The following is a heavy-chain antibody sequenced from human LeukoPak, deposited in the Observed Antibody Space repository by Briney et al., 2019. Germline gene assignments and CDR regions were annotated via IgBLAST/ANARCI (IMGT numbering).Heavy chain of an antibody. J-gene: IGHJ4*02. D-gene: IGHD3-10*01. V-gene: IGHV4-59*01. Sequence: PSETLSLTCTVSGGSISSYYWSWIRQPPGKGLEWIGYIYYSGSTNYNPSLKSRVTISVDTSKNQFSLKLSSVTAADTAVYYCARDYGGSGSIDYWGQGTLVTVSS. CDR3: ARDYGGSGSIDY. CDR2: IYYSGST. CDR1: GGSISSYY.